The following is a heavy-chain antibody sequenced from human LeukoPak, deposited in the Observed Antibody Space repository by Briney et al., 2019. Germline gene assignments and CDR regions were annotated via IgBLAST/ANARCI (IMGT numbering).Heavy chain of an antibody. CDR2: IYYSGST. CDR3: ARGELRFLEWPLSY. D-gene: IGHD3-3*01. V-gene: IGHV4-59*08. CDR1: GGSISNYH. J-gene: IGHJ4*02. Sequence: PSETLSLTCSVSGGSISNYHWSWIRQPPGKGLEWVGYIYYSGSTNYNPSLKSRVTISVDTSKNQFSLKLSSVTAADTAVYYCARGELRFLEWPLSYWGQGTLVTVSS.